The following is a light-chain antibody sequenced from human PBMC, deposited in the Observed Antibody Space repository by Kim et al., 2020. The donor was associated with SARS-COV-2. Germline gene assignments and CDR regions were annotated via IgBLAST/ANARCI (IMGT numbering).Light chain of an antibody. CDR1: NSDVGSYNY. CDR3: SSYARSKTWV. V-gene: IGLV2-14*03. CDR2: DVT. J-gene: IGLJ3*02. Sequence: GQSINISCTGTNSDVGSYNYVSWYQQPPGKAPKHRIFDVTGRPSGVSNRFSGSKSGNTASLTISGLQAEDESDYYCSSYARSKTWVFGGGTQLTVL.